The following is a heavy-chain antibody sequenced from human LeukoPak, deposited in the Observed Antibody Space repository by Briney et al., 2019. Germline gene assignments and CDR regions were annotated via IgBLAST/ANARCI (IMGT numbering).Heavy chain of an antibody. CDR3: AGVKVAGTRSFDY. D-gene: IGHD6-19*01. Sequence: QPGGSLRLSCAASGFTFSAYWMHWVRHAPGKGLVWVGRINDVGSDSTYVDSVKGRFTISRDNAKNTLYLQMNNLRAEDTAVYYCAGVKVAGTRSFDYWGQEPWPPSPQ. CDR1: GFTFSAYW. J-gene: IGHJ4*01. V-gene: IGHV3-74*01. CDR2: INDVGSDS.